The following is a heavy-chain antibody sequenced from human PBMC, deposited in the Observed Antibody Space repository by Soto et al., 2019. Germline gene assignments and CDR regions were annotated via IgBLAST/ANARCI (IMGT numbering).Heavy chain of an antibody. V-gene: IGHV4-30-2*01. CDR2: ISHSGTT. CDR1: GDSIISRGYS. J-gene: IGHJ4*02. Sequence: SETLSLTCAVSGDSIISRGYSWSWIRQPPGKGLEWIGYISHSGTTYHNPSLKSRLTISMDRSTNQFSLKLKSVSAADTAVYYCARAPHRIVVVTAIPSYFDYWGQGXLVTVYS. D-gene: IGHD2-21*02. CDR3: ARAPHRIVVVTAIPSYFDY.